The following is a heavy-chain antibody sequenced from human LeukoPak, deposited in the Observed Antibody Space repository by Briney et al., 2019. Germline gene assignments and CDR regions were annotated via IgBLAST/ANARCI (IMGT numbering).Heavy chain of an antibody. CDR2: ISYDGSNK. V-gene: IGHV3-30-3*01. Sequence: PGRSLRLSCAASGFTFSSYAMHWVRQAPGKGLEWVAVISYDGSNKYYADSVKGRFTISRDNSKNTLYLQMNSLRAEDTAVYYCAKELDWCFDYWGQGTLVTVSS. CDR3: AKELDWCFDY. CDR1: GFTFSSYA. J-gene: IGHJ4*02. D-gene: IGHD3-9*01.